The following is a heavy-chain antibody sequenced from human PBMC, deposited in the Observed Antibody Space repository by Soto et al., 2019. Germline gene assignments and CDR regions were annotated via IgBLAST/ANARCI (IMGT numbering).Heavy chain of an antibody. J-gene: IGHJ4*02. CDR3: ARVGYGSGSYHFDF. Sequence: EVQLVESGGGLVQPGGSLRLSCAASGFTFSDCWMHWVRQAPGKGLVWVSRINSDESVTSYADSVKGRFTISRDNAKNTLYLEMSSLRDEDTAVYYCARVGYGSGSYHFDFWGQGTLVTVSS. D-gene: IGHD3-10*01. CDR2: INSDESVT. V-gene: IGHV3-74*01. CDR1: GFTFSDCW.